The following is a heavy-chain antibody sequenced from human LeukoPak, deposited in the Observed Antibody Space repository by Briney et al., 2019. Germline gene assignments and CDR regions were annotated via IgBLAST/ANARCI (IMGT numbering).Heavy chain of an antibody. Sequence: GGSLRLSCAASGFTFRNDIMNWVRQAPGKGLEWVAVISKDESYIHYADSVKGRFTISRDISRNTLFLQMDSLIAEDTVLYYWVRDRDRFDVWGQGTMVTVSS. CDR2: ISKDESYI. CDR3: VRDRDRFDV. CDR1: GFTFRNDI. J-gene: IGHJ3*01. V-gene: IGHV3-30*04. D-gene: IGHD2-21*01.